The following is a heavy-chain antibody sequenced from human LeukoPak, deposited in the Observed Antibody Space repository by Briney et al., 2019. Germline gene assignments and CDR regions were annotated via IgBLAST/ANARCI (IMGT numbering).Heavy chain of an antibody. V-gene: IGHV4-39*01. D-gene: IGHD3-10*01. Sequence: SETLSLTCTVSGGSISHSSYYWGWIRQPPGKGLEWIGSIYYSGTTFYNPSLKSRVTISVDTSKNQFSLKLSSVTAADTAVYYCAAYGSGSYRDFDSWGQGTLVTVSS. J-gene: IGHJ4*02. CDR1: GGSISHSSYY. CDR2: IYYSGTT. CDR3: AAYGSGSYRDFDS.